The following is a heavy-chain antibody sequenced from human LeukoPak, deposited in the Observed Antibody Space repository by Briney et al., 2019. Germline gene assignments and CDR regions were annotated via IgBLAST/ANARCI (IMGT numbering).Heavy chain of an antibody. CDR2: IYSGGNT. CDR3: AKDQAIFDAFDI. V-gene: IGHV3-53*01. Sequence: GGSLRLSCAASGFSVSNNYMSWVRQAPGKGVEWVSVIYSGGNTYYADSVKGRFTISRDNSKNTLYLQMNSLRAEDTAVYYCAKDQAIFDAFDIWGQGTMVTVSS. D-gene: IGHD3-3*01. J-gene: IGHJ3*02. CDR1: GFSVSNNY.